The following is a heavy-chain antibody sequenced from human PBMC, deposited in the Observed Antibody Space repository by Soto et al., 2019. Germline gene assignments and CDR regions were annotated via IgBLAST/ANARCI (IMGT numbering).Heavy chain of an antibody. Sequence: QVLLLQSGAEVKKPGASVKVSCKASGYTFSGFYMHWVRQAPGQGLEWMGWINPSNGDTKYAEKFQGRVTMTRDTSISTAYVELSRLTSDDTAVYYCASAAVTGTAGLDFWGQGTLVTVSS. CDR1: GYTFSGFY. CDR3: ASAAVTGTAGLDF. D-gene: IGHD6-19*01. CDR2: INPSNGDT. V-gene: IGHV1-2*02. J-gene: IGHJ4*02.